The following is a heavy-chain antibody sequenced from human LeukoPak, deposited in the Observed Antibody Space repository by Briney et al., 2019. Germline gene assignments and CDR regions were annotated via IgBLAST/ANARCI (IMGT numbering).Heavy chain of an antibody. CDR2: IYYSGST. J-gene: IGHJ6*03. CDR1: GGSISSDY. CDR3: ARVILTLSYYYYMDV. Sequence: SETLSLTCTVSGGSISSDYWSWIRQPPGKGLEWIGYIYYSGSTNYNPSLESRVTILVDTSKNQFSLKLSSVTAADTAVYYCARVILTLSYYYYMDVWGKGTTVTVSS. V-gene: IGHV4-59*01.